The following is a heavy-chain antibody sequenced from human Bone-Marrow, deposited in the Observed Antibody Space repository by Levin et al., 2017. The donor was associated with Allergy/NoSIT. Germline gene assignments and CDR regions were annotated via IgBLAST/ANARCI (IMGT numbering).Heavy chain of an antibody. J-gene: IGHJ4*02. CDR2: ISPSGATI. V-gene: IGHV3-11*01. CDR1: GFTFSNFF. Sequence: SCAASGFTFSNFFMTWIRQAPGKGLEWVSYISPSGATINDADSVKGRFSISRDNTKNSLYLQMSSLRGEDTAVYYCARETCTSASCYLDLWGQGTLVTVS. D-gene: IGHD2-2*01. CDR3: ARETCTSASCYLDL.